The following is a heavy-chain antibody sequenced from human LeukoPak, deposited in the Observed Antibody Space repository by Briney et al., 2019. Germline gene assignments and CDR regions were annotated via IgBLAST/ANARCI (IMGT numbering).Heavy chain of an antibody. J-gene: IGHJ4*02. D-gene: IGHD6-19*01. CDR2: VSTDGDT. CDR1: GFTFSRYA. CDR3: ARSRSGSVAGTSDY. V-gene: IGHV3-23*01. Sequence: PGGSLRLSCAASGFTFSRYAMSWVRQAPGKRLEWVSSVSTDGDTYYTDSVKGRFTISRYTSMNTLFLQMTSLRAEDTALYYCARSRSGSVAGTSDYWGQGTLVIVSS.